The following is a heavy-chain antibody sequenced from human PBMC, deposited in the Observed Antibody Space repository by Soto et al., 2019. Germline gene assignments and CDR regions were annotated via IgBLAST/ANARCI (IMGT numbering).Heavy chain of an antibody. CDR2: ISSSGSTI. D-gene: IGHD3-22*01. V-gene: IGHV3-48*03. J-gene: IGHJ6*02. CDR3: ATSFGLYYPDTSGYYVVHGMDV. CDR1: GFTFSSYE. Sequence: PGGSLRLSCAASGFTFSSYEMNWVRQAPGKGLEWVSYISSSGSTIYYADSVKGRFTISRDNPKNSWYPQMNGLRAEEPAVFYCATSFGLYYPDTSGYYVVHGMDVWGQGTTVTVSS.